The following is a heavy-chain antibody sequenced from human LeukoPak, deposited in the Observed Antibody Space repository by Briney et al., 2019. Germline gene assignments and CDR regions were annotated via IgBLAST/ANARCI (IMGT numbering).Heavy chain of an antibody. CDR3: ARYYGGNSDAFDI. CDR1: GYTFTRYY. J-gene: IGHJ3*02. D-gene: IGHD4-23*01. V-gene: IGHV1-46*01. Sequence: AAVKVSCKASGYTFTRYYMHWVRQAPGQGLEWMGLINPSGGSTSYAQKFQGRVTMTRDTSTSTVYMELSSLRSEDTAVYYCARYYGGNSDAFDIWGQGTMVTVSS. CDR2: INPSGGST.